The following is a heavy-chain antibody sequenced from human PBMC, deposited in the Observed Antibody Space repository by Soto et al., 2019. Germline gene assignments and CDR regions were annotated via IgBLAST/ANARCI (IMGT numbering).Heavy chain of an antibody. J-gene: IGHJ4*02. Sequence: QVQLVQSGAEVKKPGSSVKVSCKASGGTFSSYAISWVRQAPGQGLEWMGGIIPIFGTANYAQKFQGRVTITADESTSTAYMELRSLRSEDTAVYYCTIYGEQRSRVEVAYWGQGTLVTVSS. CDR3: TIYGEQRSRVEVAY. CDR1: GGTFSSYA. V-gene: IGHV1-69*01. CDR2: IIPIFGTA. D-gene: IGHD4-17*01.